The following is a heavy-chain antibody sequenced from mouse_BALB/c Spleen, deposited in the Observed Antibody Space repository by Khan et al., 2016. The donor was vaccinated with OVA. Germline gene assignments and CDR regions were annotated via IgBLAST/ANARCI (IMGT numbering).Heavy chain of an antibody. J-gene: IGHJ2*01. CDR3: ARTARIKY. Sequence: EVQLQESGPGLVKPSQSLSLTCTVTGYSITSGYGWNWIRQFPGNKLEWIGYISYSGSTIYNPSLKSRISITRDTSKNQFFLQLNSVTTEDTATYYCARTARIKYWGQGTTLTVSS. V-gene: IGHV3-2*02. CDR1: GYSITSGYG. CDR2: ISYSGST. D-gene: IGHD1-2*01.